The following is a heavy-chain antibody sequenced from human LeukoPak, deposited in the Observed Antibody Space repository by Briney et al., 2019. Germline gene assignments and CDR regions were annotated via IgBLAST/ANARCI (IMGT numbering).Heavy chain of an antibody. CDR1: GYTFTSYG. D-gene: IGHD6-13*01. CDR2: ISAYSGNT. V-gene: IGHV1-18*01. Sequence: GASVKVSCKASGYTFTSYGISWVRQAPGQGLEWMGWISAYSGNTNYAQKLQGRVTMTTDTSTSTAYMELRSLRSDDTAVYYCARDPEILGSSSWYWFDPWGQGTLVTVSS. J-gene: IGHJ5*02. CDR3: ARDPEILGSSSWYWFDP.